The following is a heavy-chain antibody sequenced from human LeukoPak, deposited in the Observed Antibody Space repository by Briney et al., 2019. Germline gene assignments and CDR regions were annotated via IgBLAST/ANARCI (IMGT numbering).Heavy chain of an antibody. Sequence: GGSLRLSCAASGFTFNNYAMSWVRRAPRKGLEWVSTIMIGGDGKHYADSVKGRFTISRDRSESTLYLQMNGLRADDTAVYYCVRAAPRDCSPASCSLFDTWGQGTLVTVSS. CDR3: VRAAPRDCSPASCSLFDT. CDR2: IMIGGDGK. V-gene: IGHV3-23*01. CDR1: GFTFNNYA. D-gene: IGHD2-2*01. J-gene: IGHJ4*02.